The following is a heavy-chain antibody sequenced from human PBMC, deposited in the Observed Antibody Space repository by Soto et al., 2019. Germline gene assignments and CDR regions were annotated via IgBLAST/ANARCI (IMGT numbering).Heavy chain of an antibody. J-gene: IGHJ6*02. CDR1: GYTFTGYY. CDR2: INPNRGGT. Sequence: QVQLVQSGAEVKKPGASVKVSCKASGYTFTGYYMHWVRQAPGQGLEWMGWINPNRGGTNYAQKFQGWVTMTRDTSISTAYMELSRLRSDDTAVYYCARLKIYCSGGSCYPHYYYGMDVWGQGTTVTVSS. CDR3: ARLKIYCSGGSCYPHYYYGMDV. V-gene: IGHV1-2*04. D-gene: IGHD2-15*01.